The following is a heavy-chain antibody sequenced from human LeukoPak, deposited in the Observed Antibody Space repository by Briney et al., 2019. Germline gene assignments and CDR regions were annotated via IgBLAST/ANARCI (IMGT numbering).Heavy chain of an antibody. J-gene: IGHJ4*02. CDR3: AREDNTASDY. V-gene: IGHV3-7*05. CDR2: IKFDGSAR. Sequence: GSLRLSCAASGFPFISYWMVWVRQAPGKGLEWVANIKFDGSARNYADSVKGRFTISRDNAKKSLYLQMNSLRAEDTAFYYCAREDNTASDYWGQGALVTVSS. CDR1: GFPFISYW. D-gene: IGHD1-1*01.